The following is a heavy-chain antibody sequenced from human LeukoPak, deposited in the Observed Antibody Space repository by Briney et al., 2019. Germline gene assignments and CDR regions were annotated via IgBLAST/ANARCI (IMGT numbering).Heavy chain of an antibody. D-gene: IGHD6-6*01. CDR2: IYSGGST. V-gene: IGHV3-66*02. CDR1: GFTVSSNY. CDR3: ARAEQLLLDY. Sequence: PGGSLRLSCAASGFTVSSNYMSWVRQAPAKGLEWVSVIYSGGSTYYADSVKGRFTISRDSSKNTLYLQMNSLGAEDAAVYHCARAEQLLLDYWGEGALVTVSS. J-gene: IGHJ4*02.